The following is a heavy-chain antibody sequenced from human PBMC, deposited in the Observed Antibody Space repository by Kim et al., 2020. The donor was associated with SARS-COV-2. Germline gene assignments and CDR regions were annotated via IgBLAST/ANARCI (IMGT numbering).Heavy chain of an antibody. CDR2: INPNSGGT. V-gene: IGHV1-2*02. CDR1: GYTFTGYY. CDR3: ARDFLGGLLWFGEAYDPPTNMDV. Sequence: ASVKVSCKASGYTFTGYYMHWVRQAPGQGLEWMGWINPNSGGTNYAQKFQGRVTMTRDTSISTAYMELSRLRSDETAVYYCARDFLGGLLWFGEAYDPPTNMDVWGKGTTVTVSS. D-gene: IGHD3-10*01. J-gene: IGHJ6*03.